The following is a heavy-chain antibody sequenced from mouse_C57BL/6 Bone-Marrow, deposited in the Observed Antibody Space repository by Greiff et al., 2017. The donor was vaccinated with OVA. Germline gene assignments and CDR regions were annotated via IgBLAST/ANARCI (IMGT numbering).Heavy chain of an antibody. J-gene: IGHJ4*01. CDR1: GYAFSSSW. CDR2: IYPGDGDT. D-gene: IGHD1-1*01. CDR3: ARRYYSSSYVDDAMDY. V-gene: IGHV1-82*01. Sequence: VQLQQSGPELVKPGASVKISCKASGYAFSSSWMNWVKQRPGKGLEWIGRIYPGDGDTNYNGKFKGKATLTADKSSSTAYMQLRSLTSEDSAVYFCARRYYSSSYVDDAMDYWGQGTSVTVSS.